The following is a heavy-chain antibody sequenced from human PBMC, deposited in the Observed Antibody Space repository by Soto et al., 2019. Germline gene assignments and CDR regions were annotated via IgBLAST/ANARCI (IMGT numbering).Heavy chain of an antibody. CDR3: ARGIGGGYFDWLPPAFDI. V-gene: IGHV4-59*01. CDR2: IYYSGST. Sequence: SETLSLTCTVSGGSISSYYWSWIRQPPGKGLEWIGYIYYSGSTNYNPSLKSRVTISVDTSKNQFSLKLSSVTAADTAVYYCARGIGGGYFDWLPPAFDIWGQGTMVTVSS. D-gene: IGHD3-9*01. J-gene: IGHJ3*02. CDR1: GGSISSYY.